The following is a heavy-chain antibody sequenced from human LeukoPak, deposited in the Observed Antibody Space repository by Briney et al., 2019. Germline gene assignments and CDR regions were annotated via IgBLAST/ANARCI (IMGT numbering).Heavy chain of an antibody. CDR2: IYYSGST. D-gene: IGHD3-3*01. J-gene: IGHJ4*02. V-gene: IGHV4-59*12. Sequence: SETLSLTCTVSGGSISSYYWSWMRQPPGKGLEWIGYIYYSGSTNYNPSLKSRVTISGDSSKNQFSLKLTSVTAADTAVYYCARGPPRITIFGVVIPRAQPNWGQGTLVTVSS. CDR1: GGSISSYY. CDR3: ARGPPRITIFGVVIPRAQPN.